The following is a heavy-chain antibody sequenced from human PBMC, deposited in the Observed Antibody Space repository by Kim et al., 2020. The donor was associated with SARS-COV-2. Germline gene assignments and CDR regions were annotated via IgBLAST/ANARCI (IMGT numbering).Heavy chain of an antibody. CDR1: GGSVSSGGYY. V-gene: IGHV4-31*03. J-gene: IGHJ4*02. Sequence: SETLSLTCTVSGGSVSSGGYYWSWIRQHPGKGLEWIGYIYYSGSTYYNPSLKSRVTISVDTSKNQFSLKLSSVTAADTAVYYCARGAYYYDSSGYYLDYWGQGTLVTVSS. D-gene: IGHD3-22*01. CDR3: ARGAYYYDSSGYYLDY. CDR2: IYYSGST.